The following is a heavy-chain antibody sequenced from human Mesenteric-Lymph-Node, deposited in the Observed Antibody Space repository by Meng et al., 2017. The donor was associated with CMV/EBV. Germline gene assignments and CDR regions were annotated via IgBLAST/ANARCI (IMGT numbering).Heavy chain of an antibody. CDR2: IYYSGST. CDR3: ARDAVVPAGKGYYYGMDV. CDR1: GDSISRHY. D-gene: IGHD2-2*01. Sequence: SETLSLTCTVSGDSISRHYWSWIRQPPGKGLEWIGYIYYSGSTTYNPSLKSRVTISVDTSKNRLSLQQSSVTAADTAVYYCARDAVVPAGKGYYYGMDVWGQGTTVTVSS. V-gene: IGHV4-59*11. J-gene: IGHJ6*02.